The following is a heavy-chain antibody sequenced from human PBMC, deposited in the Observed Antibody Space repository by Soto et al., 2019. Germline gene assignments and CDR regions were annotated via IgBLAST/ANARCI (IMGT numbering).Heavy chain of an antibody. D-gene: IGHD3-3*01. CDR1: GYTFTGYY. J-gene: IGHJ3*02. V-gene: IGHV1-2*04. Sequence: ASVKVSCKASGYTFTGYYMHWVRQAPGQGLEWMGWINPNSGGTNYAQKFQGWVTMTRDTSISTAYMELSRLRSDDTAVYYCARDSGLMDYDFWSLQAFDIWGQGTMVTVSS. CDR2: INPNSGGT. CDR3: ARDSGLMDYDFWSLQAFDI.